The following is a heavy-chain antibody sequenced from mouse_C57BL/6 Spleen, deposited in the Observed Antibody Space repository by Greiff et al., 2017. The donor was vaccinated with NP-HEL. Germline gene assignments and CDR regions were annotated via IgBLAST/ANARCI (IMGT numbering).Heavy chain of an antibody. J-gene: IGHJ3*01. V-gene: IGHV1-26*01. CDR2: INPNNGGT. D-gene: IGHD3-2*02. Sequence: VQLQQSGPELVKPGASVKISCKASGYTFTDYYMNWVKQSHGKSLEWIGDINPNNGGTSYNQKFKGKATLTVDKSSSTAYMELRSLTSEDSAVYYCARGTAQATPFAYWGQGTLVTVSA. CDR3: ARGTAQATPFAY. CDR1: GYTFTDYY.